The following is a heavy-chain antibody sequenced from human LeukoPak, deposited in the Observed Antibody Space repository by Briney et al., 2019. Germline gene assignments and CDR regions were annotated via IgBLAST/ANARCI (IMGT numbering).Heavy chain of an antibody. Sequence: PGGSLRLSCAASGFTFTTYVMHWVRQAPGKGLEWVAVISYDGRREYYADSVKGRFTISRDNSKNTLYLQMNSLKPEDTALYYCARHGSPAGTIYYFESSGPRTLVTVSS. CDR1: GFTFTTYV. V-gene: IGHV3-30*04. D-gene: IGHD6-13*01. CDR3: ARHGSPAGTIYYFES. J-gene: IGHJ4*03. CDR2: ISYDGRRE.